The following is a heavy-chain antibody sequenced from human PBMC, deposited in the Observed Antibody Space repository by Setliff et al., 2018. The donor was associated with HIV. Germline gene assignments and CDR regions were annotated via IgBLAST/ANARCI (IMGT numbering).Heavy chain of an antibody. Sequence: SETLSLTCTVSDGSISNYYWNWIRQPAGKGLEWIGRIFTSGTTNYNPSLRSRVTISVDTSKNQFSLRLSSVTAADTAVYYCAREGFYNSYYYYMDVWGIGTTGTVS. CDR3: AREGFYNSYYYYMDV. J-gene: IGHJ6*03. V-gene: IGHV4-4*07. D-gene: IGHD2-2*02. CDR2: IFTSGTT. CDR1: DGSISNYY.